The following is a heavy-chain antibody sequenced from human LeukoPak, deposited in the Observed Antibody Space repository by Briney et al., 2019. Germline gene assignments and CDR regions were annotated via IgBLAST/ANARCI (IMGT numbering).Heavy chain of an antibody. CDR2: ISGSGDST. CDR1: GFTFSTYA. D-gene: IGHD3-22*01. J-gene: IGHJ4*02. Sequence: GGSLRLSCAASGFTFSTYAVNWVRQAPGKGLEWVSTISGSGDSTYYADSVKGRFTISRDNSKDTLYLQMNSLRAEDTAVYYCAKGHYYDSSGYLGFDYWGQGTLVTVSS. V-gene: IGHV3-23*01. CDR3: AKGHYYDSSGYLGFDY.